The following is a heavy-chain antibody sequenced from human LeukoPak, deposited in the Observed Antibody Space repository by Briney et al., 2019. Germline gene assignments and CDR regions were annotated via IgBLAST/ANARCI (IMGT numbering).Heavy chain of an antibody. J-gene: IGHJ6*03. CDR1: GFSFNRRG. Sequence: PGGSLRLSCATSGFSFNRRGMNWVRHPPGKGLEWVSYISPGSGTIYYADSVKGRFTISRDNSKNTLYLQMNSLRAEDTAVYYCAKGSGRGYYYYMDVWGKGTTVTVSS. D-gene: IGHD3-3*01. CDR3: AKGSGRGYYYYMDV. V-gene: IGHV3-23*01. CDR2: ISPGSGTI.